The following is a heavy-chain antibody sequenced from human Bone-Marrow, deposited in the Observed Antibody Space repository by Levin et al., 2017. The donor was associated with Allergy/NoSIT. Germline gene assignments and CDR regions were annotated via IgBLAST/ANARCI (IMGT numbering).Heavy chain of an antibody. Sequence: LSLTCAGSEFTFRSFSMHWVRQAPGKGLEWLALISYDGSKTYYADSVKGRFTISRDNSKNRLTLQMNSLRPYDTAMYYCARDPSSSYSAGYYYSGMDVWGQGTTITVSS. J-gene: IGHJ6*02. CDR1: EFTFRSFS. CDR3: ARDPSSSYSAGYYYSGMDV. V-gene: IGHV3-30*04. D-gene: IGHD6-6*01. CDR2: ISYDGSKT.